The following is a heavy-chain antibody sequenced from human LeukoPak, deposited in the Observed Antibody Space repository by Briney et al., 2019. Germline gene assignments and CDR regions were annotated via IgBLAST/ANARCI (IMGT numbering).Heavy chain of an antibody. CDR3: AIYYDSSGSIDH. CDR2: ISDSGSTI. V-gene: IGHV3-11*01. CDR1: GFIFSDYY. Sequence: GGSLRLSCAASGFIFSDYYMTWIRQTPGKGLEWLSYISDSGSTINYADSVKGRLTISRDNAKKSLFLQMNSLRAEDTAVYYCAIYYDSSGSIDHWGQGTLVTVSS. J-gene: IGHJ4*02. D-gene: IGHD3-22*01.